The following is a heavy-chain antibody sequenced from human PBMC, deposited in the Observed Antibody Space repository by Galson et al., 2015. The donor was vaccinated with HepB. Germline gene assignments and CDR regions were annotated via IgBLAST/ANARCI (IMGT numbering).Heavy chain of an antibody. CDR1: GYTLTDLS. V-gene: IGHV1-24*01. Sequence: SVKVSCKVSGYTLTDLSMHWVRQAPGKGLEWMGGFDPEDGETIYAQKFQGRVTMTEDTSTDTAYMELSSLRSEDTAVYYCATGRGLERIYYYGMDVWGQGTTVTVSS. CDR2: FDPEDGET. CDR3: ATGRGLERIYYYGMDV. D-gene: IGHD1-1*01. J-gene: IGHJ6*02.